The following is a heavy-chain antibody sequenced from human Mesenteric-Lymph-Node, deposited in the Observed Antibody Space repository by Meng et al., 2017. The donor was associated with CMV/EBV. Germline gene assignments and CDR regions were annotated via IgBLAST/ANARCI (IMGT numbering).Heavy chain of an antibody. CDR3: AKGGRFEVIPNDY. CDR1: GFTFSDYS. D-gene: IGHD3-16*01. V-gene: IGHV3-21*01. Sequence: GESLKISCAASGFTFSDYSMNWVRQAPGKGLEWVSSISRSSNYIYYADSVKGRFTISRDNAKNSLYLQMNSLRVEDTAIYYCAKGGRFEVIPNDYWGPGTLVTVSS. CDR2: ISRSSNYI. J-gene: IGHJ4*02.